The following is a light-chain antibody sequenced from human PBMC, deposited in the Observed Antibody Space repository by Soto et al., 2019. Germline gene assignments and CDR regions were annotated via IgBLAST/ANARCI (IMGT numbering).Light chain of an antibody. CDR3: CSYAGNSLWV. J-gene: IGLJ3*02. CDR1: SSDVGGYNY. CDR2: DVS. V-gene: IGLV2-11*01. Sequence: QSALTQPRSVSGSPGQSVTISCTGTSSDVGGYNYVSWYQQHPGKAPKLVIYDVSKRPSGVTDRFSGSKSANTASLSISGLQAEDEADYYCCSYAGNSLWVFGGGTQLTVL.